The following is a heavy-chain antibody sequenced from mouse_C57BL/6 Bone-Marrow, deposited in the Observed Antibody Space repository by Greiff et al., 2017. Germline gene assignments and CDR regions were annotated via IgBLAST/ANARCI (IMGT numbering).Heavy chain of an antibody. D-gene: IGHD2-1*01. J-gene: IGHJ4*01. V-gene: IGHV1-54*01. CDR1: GYAFTNYL. CDR3: ARAFFYYGKDGGFMDY. Sequence: QVQLKQSGAELVRPGTSVKVSCKASGYAFTNYLIEWVKQRPGQGLEWIGEINPGSGGTNYNEKFKGKATLTADKSSSTAYMQLSSLTSEDSAVXFCARAFFYYGKDGGFMDYWGQGTSVTVSS. CDR2: INPGSGGT.